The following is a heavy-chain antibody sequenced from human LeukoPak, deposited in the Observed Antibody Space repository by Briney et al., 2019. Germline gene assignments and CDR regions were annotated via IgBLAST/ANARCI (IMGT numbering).Heavy chain of an antibody. V-gene: IGHV4-39*07. D-gene: IGHD3-22*01. Sequence: SETLSLTCTVSGGSISSSSYYWGWIRQPPGKGLEWIGSIYYSGSPYYNPSLKSRVTISVDTSKNQFSLKMSSVTAADTAVYYCARSYYYDSSGYSSDAFDIWGQGTMVTVSS. CDR2: IYYSGSP. CDR1: GGSISSSSYY. CDR3: ARSYYYDSSGYSSDAFDI. J-gene: IGHJ3*02.